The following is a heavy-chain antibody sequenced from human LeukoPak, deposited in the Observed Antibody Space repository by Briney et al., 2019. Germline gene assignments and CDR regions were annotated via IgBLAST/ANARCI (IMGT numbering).Heavy chain of an antibody. CDR3: ARHVDPYYDFWSGYWGGYGLDV. Sequence: SETLSLTCTVSGGAISFYYWSWIRQPPGKGLDWIAYMYYSGSTNYNPSLKSRVSISVDTSKNQFSLKLSSVTAADTAVYYCARHVDPYYDFWSGYWGGYGLDVWGQGTTVTVSS. V-gene: IGHV4-59*08. J-gene: IGHJ6*02. CDR1: GGAISFYY. CDR2: MYYSGST. D-gene: IGHD3-3*01.